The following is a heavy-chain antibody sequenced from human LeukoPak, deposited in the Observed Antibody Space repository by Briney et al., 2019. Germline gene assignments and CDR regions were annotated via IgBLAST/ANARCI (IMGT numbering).Heavy chain of an antibody. CDR2: ISFSTSTI. Sequence: GGSLRLSCVASGFTFSTYSMNWVRQPPGKGLEWVSYISFSTSTIYYADSVKGRFTISRDNSKNTLYLQMNSLRAEDTAVYYCAKDGGSGLGIDYWGQGTLVTVSS. V-gene: IGHV3-48*01. CDR3: AKDGGSGLGIDY. CDR1: GFTFSTYS. J-gene: IGHJ4*02. D-gene: IGHD6-19*01.